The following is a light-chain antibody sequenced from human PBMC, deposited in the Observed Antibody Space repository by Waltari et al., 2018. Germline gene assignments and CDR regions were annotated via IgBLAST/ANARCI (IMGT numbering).Light chain of an antibody. J-gene: IGKJ2*01. CDR1: QSIGNY. Sequence: DIQVTQSPSSLSAAVGDRVSITCRASQSIGNYLNWYQQKPGKAPKLLIYSASSLQSGVPSRFSGSGSGTDFTLTITSLQPEDFAIYYCQQSYKAPYTFGQGTNVEIK. CDR3: QQSYKAPYT. CDR2: SAS. V-gene: IGKV1-39*01.